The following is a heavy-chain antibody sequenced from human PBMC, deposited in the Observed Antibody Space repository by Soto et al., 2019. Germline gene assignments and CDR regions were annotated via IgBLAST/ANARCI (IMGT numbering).Heavy chain of an antibody. J-gene: IGHJ4*02. D-gene: IGHD2-15*01. V-gene: IGHV3-30*18. CDR1: GFTFSSYG. CDR2: ISYDGSNK. CDR3: AKGSSIVVVVAALDY. Sequence: LRLSCAASGFTFSSYGMHWVRQAPGKGLEWVAVISYDGSNKYYADSVKGRFTISRDNSKNTLYLQMNSLRAEDTAVYYCAKGSSIVVVVAALDYWGQGTLVTVSS.